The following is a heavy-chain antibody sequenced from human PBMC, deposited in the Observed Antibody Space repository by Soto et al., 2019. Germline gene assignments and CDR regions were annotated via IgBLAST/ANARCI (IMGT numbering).Heavy chain of an antibody. CDR2: INPNSGGT. CDR1: GYTFTGYY. D-gene: IGHD5-12*01. V-gene: IGHV1-2*04. J-gene: IGHJ6*02. CDR3: ARGPPFGVDIVATIPGGYGMDV. Sequence: ASVKVSCKASGYTFTGYYMHWVRQAPGQGLEWMGWINPNSGGTNYAQKFQGWVTMTRDTSISTAYMELSRLGSDDTAVYYCARGPPFGVDIVATIPGGYGMDVSGQGTTVTVSS.